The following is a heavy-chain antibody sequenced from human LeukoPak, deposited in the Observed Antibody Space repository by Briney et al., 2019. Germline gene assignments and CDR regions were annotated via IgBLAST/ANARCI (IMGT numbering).Heavy chain of an antibody. Sequence: TGGSLRLSCAVSGFTFSNYAMSWVRQPPGKGLEWVSGISGSGGDTYYADSVKGRFTISRDNSKNTLYLQMNSLRAEDTAVYYCAKDRSCTNNICHGDFDYWGQGTLVTVSS. CDR2: ISGSGGDT. V-gene: IGHV3-23*01. J-gene: IGHJ4*02. CDR3: AKDRSCTNNICHGDFDY. D-gene: IGHD2-8*01. CDR1: GFTFSNYA.